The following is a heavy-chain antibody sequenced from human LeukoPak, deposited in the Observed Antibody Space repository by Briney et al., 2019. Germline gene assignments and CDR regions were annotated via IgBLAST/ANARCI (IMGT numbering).Heavy chain of an antibody. V-gene: IGHV3-74*01. Sequence: GGSLRLSCVASGFSLSGYWMYWVRQAPGKGLMYISRNNGDGSTTNYADVVKGRFTMSRDNVKNTLYLQTNSPRVEDTAVYYCARDPRNVGLAPWGQGTLVTVSS. J-gene: IGHJ5*02. CDR2: NNGDGSTT. CDR1: GFSLSGYW. CDR3: ARDPRNVGLAP. D-gene: IGHD2-15*01.